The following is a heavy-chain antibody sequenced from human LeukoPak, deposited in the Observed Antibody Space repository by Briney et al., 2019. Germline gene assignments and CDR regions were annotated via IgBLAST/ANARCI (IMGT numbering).Heavy chain of an antibody. V-gene: IGHV1-69*04. D-gene: IGHD3-3*01. Sequence: ASVKVSCKASGGTFSSYAISWVRQAPGQGLEWMGRIIPILGIANYAQKFQGRVTITADKSTSTAYMELSSLRSEDTAVYYCARVFLKYMRGDLYYYYGMDVWGQGTTVTVSS. CDR1: GGTFSSYA. CDR3: ARVFLKYMRGDLYYYYGMDV. CDR2: IIPILGIA. J-gene: IGHJ6*02.